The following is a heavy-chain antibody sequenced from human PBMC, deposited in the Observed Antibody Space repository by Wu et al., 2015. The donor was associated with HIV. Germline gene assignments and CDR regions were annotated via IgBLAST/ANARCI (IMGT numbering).Heavy chain of an antibody. CDR2: MNPRSGNT. Sequence: QVQLVQSGAEVKKPGASVKVSCKASGYTFSGYDINWVRQATGQGLEWMGWMNPRSGNTGYAQKFQGRVTMTRDTSISTAYMEVSSLRSEDTAVYYYARQRAYTSGWYIFDYWGQGTLVTVSS. CDR1: GYTFSGYD. J-gene: IGHJ4*02. V-gene: IGHV1-8*01. CDR3: ARQRAYTSGWYIFDY. D-gene: IGHD6-19*01.